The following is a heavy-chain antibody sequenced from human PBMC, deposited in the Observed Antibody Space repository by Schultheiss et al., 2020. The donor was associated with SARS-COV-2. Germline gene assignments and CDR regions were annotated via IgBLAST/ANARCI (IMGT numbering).Heavy chain of an antibody. CDR1: GYTFTSYG. CDR3: ARGPGSSGWYGY. V-gene: IGHV1-18*01. CDR2: ISAYNGNT. D-gene: IGHD6-19*01. Sequence: ASVKVSCKASGYTFTSYGISWVRQAPGQGLEWMGWISAYNGNTNYAQKLQGRVTMTRNTSISTAYMELSSLRSEDTAMYYCARGPGSSGWYGYWGQGTLVTVSS. J-gene: IGHJ4*02.